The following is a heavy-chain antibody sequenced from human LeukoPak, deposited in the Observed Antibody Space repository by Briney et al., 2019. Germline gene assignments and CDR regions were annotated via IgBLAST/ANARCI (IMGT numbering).Heavy chain of an antibody. CDR2: IYQDGST. CDR3: ARHGSITTNAFAI. CDR1: GDSISGSLYY. D-gene: IGHD1-1*01. Sequence: SSETLSLTCTVSGDSISGSLYYWGWIRQSPGQGLEWIGTIYQDGSTYYNPSLQSRVTIFVDTSKNQFSLKLSSVTAADTAVYYCARHGSITTNAFAIWGQGTMITVSS. J-gene: IGHJ3*02. V-gene: IGHV4-39*01.